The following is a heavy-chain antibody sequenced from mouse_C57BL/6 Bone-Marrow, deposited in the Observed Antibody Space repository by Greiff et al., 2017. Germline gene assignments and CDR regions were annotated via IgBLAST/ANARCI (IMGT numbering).Heavy chain of an antibody. CDR2: IYPGDGDT. Sequence: QVQLQQSGPELVKPGASVKISCKASGYAFSSSWMNWVKQRPGKGLEWIGRIYPGDGDTNYNGKFKGKATLTADNSYSTAYMQLSRLASEDSAVYCCGRGGLKLAYWGQGTLVTVSA. CDR1: GYAFSSSW. D-gene: IGHD1-3*01. J-gene: IGHJ3*01. V-gene: IGHV1-82*01. CDR3: GRGGLKLAY.